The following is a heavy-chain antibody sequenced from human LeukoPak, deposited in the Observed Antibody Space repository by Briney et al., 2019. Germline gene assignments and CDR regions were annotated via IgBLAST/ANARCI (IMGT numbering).Heavy chain of an antibody. J-gene: IGHJ4*02. CDR1: GGSISSSSDY. CDR2: IYYSGST. D-gene: IGHD2-21*01. Sequence: SPSPSLTLTAAGGSISSSSDYWGSLRRPPGGGLEWIGRIYYSGSTSYNPSLKSRLTISVNTSKNQFSLKLSSVTAADTAVYYCARHREDLWSGGDCYYFDYWGQGTLVTVSS. V-gene: IGHV4-39*01. CDR3: ARHREDLWSGGDCYYFDY.